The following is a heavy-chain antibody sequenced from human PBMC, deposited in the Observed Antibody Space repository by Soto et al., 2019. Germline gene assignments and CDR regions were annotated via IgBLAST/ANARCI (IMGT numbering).Heavy chain of an antibody. J-gene: IGHJ5*02. V-gene: IGHV4-34*12. CDR3: ARQASGYYYGWFDP. CDR2: IFYSGGT. CDR1: GGSLSGYY. Sequence: SETLSLTCGVYGGSLSGYYWSWIRQPPGKGLEWIGTIFYSGGTFYTPSLKSRVTMSVDTSNNQFSLKLSSVTAADTAVYYCARQASGYYYGWFDPWGQGTLVTVSS. D-gene: IGHD3-22*01.